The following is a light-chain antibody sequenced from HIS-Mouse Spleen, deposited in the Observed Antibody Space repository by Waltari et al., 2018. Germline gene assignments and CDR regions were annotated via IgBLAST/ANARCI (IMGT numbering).Light chain of an antibody. CDR2: RNK. Sequence: QSVLTQPPSASGTPGQRVTISCSGSSSNIGSKYVYWYQQLPGTAPKLLIHRNKQRPSGVPAGFCGSNCGASAALAISGLRSEDEADYYCAAWDDSLSGHVVFGGGTKLTVL. V-gene: IGLV1-47*01. J-gene: IGLJ2*01. CDR3: AAWDDSLSGHVV. CDR1: SSNIGSKY.